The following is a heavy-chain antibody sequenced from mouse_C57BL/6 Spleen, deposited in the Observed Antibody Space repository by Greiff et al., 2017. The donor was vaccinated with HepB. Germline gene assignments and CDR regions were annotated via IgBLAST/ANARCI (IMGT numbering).Heavy chain of an antibody. J-gene: IGHJ4*01. D-gene: IGHD1-1*01. V-gene: IGHV5-17*01. Sequence: EVKVEESGGGLVKPGGSLKLSCAASGFTFSDYGMHWVRQAPEKGLEWVAYISSGSSTIYYADTVKGRFTISRDNAKNTLFLQMTSLRSEDTAMYYCARRTVVATDAMDYWGQGTSVTVSS. CDR3: ARRTVVATDAMDY. CDR2: ISSGSSTI. CDR1: GFTFSDYG.